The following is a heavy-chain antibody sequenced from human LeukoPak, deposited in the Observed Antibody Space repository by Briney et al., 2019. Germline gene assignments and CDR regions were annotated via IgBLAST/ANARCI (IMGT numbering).Heavy chain of an antibody. D-gene: IGHD4-17*01. CDR2: ISSRGDT. J-gene: IGHJ4*02. CDR1: GASITNYY. V-gene: IGHV4-4*07. CDR3: AREYGDFDY. Sequence: SETLSLTCIVSGASITNYYWSWIRQPAGKGLQWIGRISSRGDTNYNPSLKSRVFMSIGRSKNQFSLKLLSLTAADTAVYYCAREYGDFDYWGRGTLVTVSS.